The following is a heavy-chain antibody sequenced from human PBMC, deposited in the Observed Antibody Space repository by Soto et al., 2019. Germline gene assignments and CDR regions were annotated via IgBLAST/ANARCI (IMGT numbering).Heavy chain of an antibody. CDR2: IYYSGST. V-gene: IGHV4-39*01. J-gene: IGHJ5*02. CDR3: ARSTEFTMIVVVQGCWFDP. CDR1: GGSISSSSYY. D-gene: IGHD3-22*01. Sequence: QLQLQESGPGLVKPSETLSLTCTVSGGSISSSSYYWGWIRQPPGKGLEWIGSIYYSGSTYYNPSLKSRVTISVDTSKNQFSLKLSSVTAADTAVYYCARSTEFTMIVVVQGCWFDPWGQGTLVTVSS.